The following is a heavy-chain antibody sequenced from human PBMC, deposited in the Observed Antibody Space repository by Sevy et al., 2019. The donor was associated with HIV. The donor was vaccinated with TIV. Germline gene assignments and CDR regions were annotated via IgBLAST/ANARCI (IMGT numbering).Heavy chain of an antibody. CDR1: GFSFSFHG. CDR2: IWHDGSKK. V-gene: IGHV3-30*02. CDR3: ARETDNSARWLDP. J-gene: IGHJ5*02. D-gene: IGHD4-4*01. Sequence: GGSLRLSCAASGFSFSFHGMHWVRQAPGKGLEWVAFIWHDGSKKYFADSVKGRFTISRDNSKNTLFLQMNRVSVEDTAVYYCARETDNSARWLDPWGQGTLVTVSS.